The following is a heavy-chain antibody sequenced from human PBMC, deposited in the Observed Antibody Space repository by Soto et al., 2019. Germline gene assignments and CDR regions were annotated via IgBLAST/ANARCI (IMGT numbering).Heavy chain of an antibody. D-gene: IGHD3-10*01. CDR2: ISAYNGNT. CDR1: GYTFTSYG. CDR3: ARRGAATFVDWFDP. Sequence: VASVKVSCKASGYTFTSYGISWVRQAPGQGLEWMGWISAYNGNTNYAQKLQGRVTMTTDTSTSTAYMELRSLRSDDTAVYYCARRGAATFVDWFDPWGQGTLVTVSS. J-gene: IGHJ5*02. V-gene: IGHV1-18*04.